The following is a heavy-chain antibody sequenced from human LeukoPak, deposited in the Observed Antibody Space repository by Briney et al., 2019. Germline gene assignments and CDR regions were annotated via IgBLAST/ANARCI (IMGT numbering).Heavy chain of an antibody. D-gene: IGHD5-24*01. J-gene: IGHJ4*02. V-gene: IGHV4-61*08. Sequence: SETLSLTCTVSGGSISSGDYYWSWIRQPPGKGLEWIGYIYYSGSTNYNLSLKSRVTISVDTSKNQFSLKLSSVTAADTAVYYCARGKKMATIGEFHYYFDYWGQGTLVTVSS. CDR1: GGSISSGDYY. CDR2: IYYSGST. CDR3: ARGKKMATIGEFHYYFDY.